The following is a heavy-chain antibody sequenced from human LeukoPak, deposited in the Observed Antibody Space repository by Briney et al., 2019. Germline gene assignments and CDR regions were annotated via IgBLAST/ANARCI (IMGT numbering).Heavy chain of an antibody. CDR2: ISGRGDET. J-gene: IGHJ6*03. CDR1: RFTFSDYA. CDR3: AKDTSAWWYHRAYMNV. D-gene: IGHD2-15*01. V-gene: IGHV3-23*01. Sequence: GGSLRLSCAASRFTFSDYAMSWVRQAPGGGLEWVSAISGRGDETFHADSVKGRFTTSRDNSKNTLSLQMSSLRAEDSAVYFCAKDTSAWWYHRAYMNVWGTGTTVTVSS.